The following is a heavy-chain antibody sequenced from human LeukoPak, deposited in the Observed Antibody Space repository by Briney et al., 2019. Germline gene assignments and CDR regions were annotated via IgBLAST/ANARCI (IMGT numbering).Heavy chain of an antibody. Sequence: SQTLSLTCTVSGGSISSGGYYWSWIRQHPGKGLGWIGYIYYSGSTYYNPSLKSRVTISVDTSKNQFSLKLSSVTAADTAVYYCARGGYYYYYGMDVWGQGTTVTVSS. D-gene: IGHD1-26*01. CDR1: GGSISSGGYY. V-gene: IGHV4-31*03. CDR2: IYYSGST. CDR3: ARGGYYYYYGMDV. J-gene: IGHJ6*02.